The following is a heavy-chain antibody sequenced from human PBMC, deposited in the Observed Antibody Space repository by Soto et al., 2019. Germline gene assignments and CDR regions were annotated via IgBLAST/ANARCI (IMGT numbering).Heavy chain of an antibody. Sequence: QVQLVESGGGVVQPGRSLRLSCAASGFTFSSYAMHWVRQAPGKGLEWVAVISYDGSNKYYADSVKGRFTISRDNSKNTLYLQMNSLRAEDTAVYYCARDRDSSSFYYYGMDVW. CDR3: ARDRDSSSFYYYGMDV. V-gene: IGHV3-30-3*01. D-gene: IGHD6-6*01. CDR1: GFTFSSYA. CDR2: ISYDGSNK. J-gene: IGHJ6*01.